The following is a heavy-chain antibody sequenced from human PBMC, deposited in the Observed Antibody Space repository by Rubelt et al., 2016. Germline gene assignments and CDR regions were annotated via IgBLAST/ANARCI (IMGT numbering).Heavy chain of an antibody. CDR1: GYSFTSYW. Sequence: EVQLVQSGAEVKKPGESLRISCKGSGYSFTSYWISWVRQMPGKGLEWMGRIDPSDSYTNYSPSFQGHVTSSADKSISTAYLQWSSLKASDTAMYYCARIVGAFYYFDYWGQGTLVTVSS. D-gene: IGHD1-26*01. CDR2: IDPSDSYT. CDR3: ARIVGAFYYFDY. J-gene: IGHJ4*02. V-gene: IGHV5-10-1*03.